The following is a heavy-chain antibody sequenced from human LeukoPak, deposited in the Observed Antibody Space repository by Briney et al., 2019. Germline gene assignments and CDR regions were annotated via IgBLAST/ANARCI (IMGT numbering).Heavy chain of an antibody. CDR3: ARGLRYFDWFH. CDR2: IYYSGST. Sequence: GSLRLSCAASGLTFSSYSMNWVRQAPGKGLEWIGYIYYSGSTNYNPSLKSRVTISVDTSKNQFSLKLSSVTAADTAVYYCARGLRYFDWFHWGQGTLVTVFS. V-gene: IGHV4-59*01. CDR1: GLTFSSYS. D-gene: IGHD3-9*01. J-gene: IGHJ4*02.